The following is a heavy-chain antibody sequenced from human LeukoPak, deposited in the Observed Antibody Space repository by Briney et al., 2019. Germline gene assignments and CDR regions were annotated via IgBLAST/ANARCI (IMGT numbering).Heavy chain of an antibody. J-gene: IGHJ4*02. CDR1: GFTFSSYW. CDR2: IKQDGSEK. Sequence: PGGSLRLSCAASGFTFSSYWMSWVRQAPGKGLEWVANIKQDGSEKYYVDSVKGRFTISRDNAKNSLYLQMNSLRAEDTAVYYCARGDYDSSGYENSYDYWGQGTLVTVSS. D-gene: IGHD3-22*01. V-gene: IGHV3-7*01. CDR3: ARGDYDSSGYENSYDY.